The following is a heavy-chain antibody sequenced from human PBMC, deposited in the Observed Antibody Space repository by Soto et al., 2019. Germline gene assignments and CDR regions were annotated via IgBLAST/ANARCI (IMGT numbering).Heavy chain of an antibody. V-gene: IGHV3-9*01. CDR1: GFTFDDYA. J-gene: IGHJ5*02. CDR2: IAWDSNKK. D-gene: IGHD3-10*01. CDR3: AKAYGFSLSLQWDWFDP. Sequence: ELQMVESGGGLVQPGRSLRLSCAASGFTFDDYAMHWVRQAPGKGLEWVSGIAWDSNKKHYADSVKGRFTISRDNAKNSLYLQMDSLRPEDTAFYYCAKAYGFSLSLQWDWFDPWGQGTLVTVSS.